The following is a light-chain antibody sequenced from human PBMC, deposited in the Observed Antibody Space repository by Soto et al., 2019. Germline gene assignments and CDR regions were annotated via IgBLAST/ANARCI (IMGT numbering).Light chain of an antibody. CDR1: QSVNNNY. V-gene: IGKV3-20*01. CDR3: QLYGSSTQG. CDR2: VAS. J-gene: IGKJ1*01. Sequence: EIEMMEFRGTLSLSPGERATLPCRASQSVNNNYLDWYQQRRGQPPNVLIFVASNRATGILDRIRGSGSGTYFSLTISPLEPDDFAVYYCQLYGSSTQGFGQGTKGDIK.